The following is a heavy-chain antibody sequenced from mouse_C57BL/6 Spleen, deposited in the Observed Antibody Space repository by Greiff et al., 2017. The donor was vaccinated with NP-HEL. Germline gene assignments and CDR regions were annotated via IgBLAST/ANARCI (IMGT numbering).Heavy chain of an antibody. J-gene: IGHJ4*01. D-gene: IGHD1-1*01. CDR1: GYAFTNYL. Sequence: QVHVKQSGAELVRPGTSVKVSCKASGYAFTNYLIEWVKQRPGQGLEWIGVIYPGSGGTNYNEKFKGKATLTADKSSSTAYMQLSSLTSEDSAVYVGEIYPYYGGSGDAMDYWGQGTSVTVSS. V-gene: IGHV1-54*01. CDR2: IYPGSGGT. CDR3: EIYPYYGGSGDAMDY.